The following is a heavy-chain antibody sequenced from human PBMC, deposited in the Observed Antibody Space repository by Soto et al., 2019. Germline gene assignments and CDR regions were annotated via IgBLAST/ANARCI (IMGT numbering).Heavy chain of an antibody. Sequence: QVQLQESGPGLVKPSETLSLTCTVSGGSISSYYWSWIRQPPGKGLEWIGYIYYSGSTNYNPSLKRRVTIXXDXSXXQLSLKLSSVTAADTAVYYCARDVVELDYYCGMDVWGQGTTVTVSS. CDR1: GGSISSYY. D-gene: IGHD1-7*01. CDR3: ARDVVELDYYCGMDV. J-gene: IGHJ6*02. V-gene: IGHV4-59*01. CDR2: IYYSGST.